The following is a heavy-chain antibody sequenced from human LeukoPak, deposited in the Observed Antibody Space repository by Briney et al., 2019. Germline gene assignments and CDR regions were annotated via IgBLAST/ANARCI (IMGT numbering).Heavy chain of an antibody. CDR1: GFTFSSYW. V-gene: IGHV3-74*01. CDR2: ISTDGSIT. D-gene: IGHD3-10*01. Sequence: GGSLRLSCAASGFTFSSYWMHWVRQAPGKGLVWVSRISTDGSITTYADSVKGRFTISRDNAKNTLFLQMNSLRAEDTAVYYCASDYGSGSYSVSYYGMDVWGQGTTVTVSS. J-gene: IGHJ6*02. CDR3: ASDYGSGSYSVSYYGMDV.